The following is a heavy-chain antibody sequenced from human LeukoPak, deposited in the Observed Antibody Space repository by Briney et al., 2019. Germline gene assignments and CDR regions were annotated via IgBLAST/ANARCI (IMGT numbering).Heavy chain of an antibody. V-gene: IGHV3-21*01. CDR1: GFSFSSYS. J-gene: IGHJ4*02. Sequence: GGSLRLSCAASGFSFSSYSMNWVRQAPGKGLEWVAAISTTSGNVYYADSVKGRFTISRDNAKNSLYLQMNSLRVEDTALYYCARRAPSHDFDDWGQGTLVTVSS. CDR2: ISTTSGNV. CDR3: ARRAPSHDFDD.